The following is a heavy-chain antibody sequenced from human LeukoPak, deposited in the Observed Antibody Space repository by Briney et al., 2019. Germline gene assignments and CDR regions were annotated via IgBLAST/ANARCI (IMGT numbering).Heavy chain of an antibody. Sequence: GGSLRLSCAASGFTFSSYWMHWVRQAPGKGLVWVSRINTDGSSTSYADSVKGRFTISRDNSRNTVDVQMNSLRSEDSALYYCAKGGQYDSDSFFDFWGQGTLVTVSS. D-gene: IGHD3-22*01. CDR3: AKGGQYDSDSFFDF. CDR1: GFTFSSYW. V-gene: IGHV3-74*01. CDR2: INTDGSST. J-gene: IGHJ4*02.